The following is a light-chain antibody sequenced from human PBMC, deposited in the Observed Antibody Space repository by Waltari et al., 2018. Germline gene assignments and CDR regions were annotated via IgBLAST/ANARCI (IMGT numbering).Light chain of an antibody. J-gene: IGLJ2*01. V-gene: IGLV2-23*02. CDR1: SSDVGNYKR. Sequence: QSALTQPASVSGSPGQSITISCTGTSSDVGNYKRVSWYQQHPGKAPKLMIYAVSKRPSGVSDRCSGSKSGDMGSLTISGLQPEDEAEYFCSSYAGSSKGVFGGGTKVTVL. CDR2: AVS. CDR3: SSYAGSSKGV.